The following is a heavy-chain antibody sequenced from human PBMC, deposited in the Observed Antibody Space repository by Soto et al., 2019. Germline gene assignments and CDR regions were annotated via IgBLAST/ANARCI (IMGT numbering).Heavy chain of an antibody. Sequence: SETLSLTCTVSGGSISSYYWSWIRQHPGKGLEWIGYIYYSGNTYYNPSLKSRVTISVDTSRNQFSLKLTSVTAADTAVYYCARDKITGLFDYWGQGTLVTVSS. CDR1: GGSISSYY. J-gene: IGHJ4*02. CDR3: ARDKITGLFDY. V-gene: IGHV4-59*12. CDR2: IYYSGNT. D-gene: IGHD2-8*02.